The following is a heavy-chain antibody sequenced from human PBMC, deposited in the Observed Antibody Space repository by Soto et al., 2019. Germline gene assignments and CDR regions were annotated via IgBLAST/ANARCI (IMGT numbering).Heavy chain of an antibody. D-gene: IGHD2-15*01. CDR2: IYYSGST. V-gene: IGHV4-31*03. Sequence: SETLSLTCTVSGCSISSGGYYWSWIRQHPGKGLEWIGYIYYSGSTYYNPSLKSRVTISVDTSKNQFSLKLSSVTAADTAVYYCARDIANCSGGSCYLDPSDPNEYYYGMDVWGQGTTVP. J-gene: IGHJ6*02. CDR3: ARDIANCSGGSCYLDPSDPNEYYYGMDV. CDR1: GCSISSGGYY.